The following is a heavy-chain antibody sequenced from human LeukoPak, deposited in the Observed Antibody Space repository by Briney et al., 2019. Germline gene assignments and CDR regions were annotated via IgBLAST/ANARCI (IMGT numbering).Heavy chain of an antibody. D-gene: IGHD6-13*01. CDR3: ARLRAAAGLVVWFDP. J-gene: IGHJ5*02. Sequence: PSETLSLTCSVSGDPVGSGFWAWVRRPPGMGLEWIGTIYYTGATFYNPSLQDRVTISIDTSKNHFSLKLRSLTAADTAVYYCARLRAAAGLVVWFDPWGQGTLVTVSS. CDR1: GDPVGSGF. V-gene: IGHV4-39*02. CDR2: IYYTGAT.